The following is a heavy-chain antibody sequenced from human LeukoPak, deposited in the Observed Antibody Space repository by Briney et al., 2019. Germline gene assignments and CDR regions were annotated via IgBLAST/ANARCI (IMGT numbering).Heavy chain of an antibody. D-gene: IGHD1-26*01. V-gene: IGHV3-33*01. CDR2: IWFDGSNR. J-gene: IGHJ4*02. Sequence: GGSLRLSCAASGFTFTNYGMHWVRQVPGKGLEWVAVIWFDGSNRYYADSVKGRFTISRDNSKNTLYLQMNSLRAEDTAVYYCARDPSTVGATPFDYWGQGTLVTVSS. CDR3: ARDPSTVGATPFDY. CDR1: GFTFTNYG.